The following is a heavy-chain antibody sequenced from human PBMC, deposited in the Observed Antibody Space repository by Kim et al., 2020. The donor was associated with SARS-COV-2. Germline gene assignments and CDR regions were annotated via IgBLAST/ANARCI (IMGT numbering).Heavy chain of an antibody. V-gene: IGHV3-48*02. D-gene: IGHD3-16*01. CDR1: GFTFSAYD. CDR2: ITKSSTTI. CDR3: VRDRMGGAFDI. J-gene: IGHJ3*02. Sequence: GGSLRLSCATSGFTFSAYDMNWVRQAPGKGLEWLSFITKSSTTIYYADSVKGRFTTSRDNAKNSLHLQMNSLKDEDTAVYHCVRDRMGGAFDIWGQWT.